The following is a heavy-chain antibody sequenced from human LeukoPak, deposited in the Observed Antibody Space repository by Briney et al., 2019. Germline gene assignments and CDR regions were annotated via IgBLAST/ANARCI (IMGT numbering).Heavy chain of an antibody. V-gene: IGHV5-51*01. J-gene: IGHJ4*02. CDR1: GYSFPTYW. D-gene: IGHD6-6*01. CDR2: IYPGDSDT. CDR3: ARSGTIATRRNYTDY. Sequence: GESLKISCKGSGYSFPTYWIGWVRQVPGKGLEWMGIIYPGDSDTRYSPSFEGEVTISADKSISTAYLQWSSLKASDTAMYYCARSGTIATRRNYTDYWGQGTLVTVSS.